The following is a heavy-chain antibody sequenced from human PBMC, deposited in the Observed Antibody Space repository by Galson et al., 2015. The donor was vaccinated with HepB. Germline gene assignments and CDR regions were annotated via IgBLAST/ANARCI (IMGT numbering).Heavy chain of an antibody. J-gene: IGHJ4*02. D-gene: IGHD1-26*01. V-gene: IGHV1-69*13. CDR2: IIPIFGTA. CDR3: ARRIVGATLGAFDH. CDR1: GGTFSSYA. Sequence: SVKVSCKASGGTFSSYAISWVRQAPGQGLEWMGGIIPIFGTANYAQKFQGRVTITADESTSTAYMELSSLRSEDTGVYYCARRIVGATLGAFDHWGQGTLVTVSS.